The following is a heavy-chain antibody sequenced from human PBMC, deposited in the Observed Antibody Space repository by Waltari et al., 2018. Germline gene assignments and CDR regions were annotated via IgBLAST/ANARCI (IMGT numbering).Heavy chain of an antibody. Sequence: EVQLVESGGGLVQPGRSLRVSCTASGFTFGSYAMSWFTPGPGKGLVWVGFIRSKAYGGTTEYAASVKGRFTISRDDSKSIAYLQMNSLKTEDTAVYYCTREYSSGWFPPDYWGQGTLVTVSS. CDR1: GFTFGSYA. D-gene: IGHD6-19*01. J-gene: IGHJ4*02. V-gene: IGHV3-49*03. CDR3: TREYSSGWFPPDY. CDR2: IRSKAYGGTT.